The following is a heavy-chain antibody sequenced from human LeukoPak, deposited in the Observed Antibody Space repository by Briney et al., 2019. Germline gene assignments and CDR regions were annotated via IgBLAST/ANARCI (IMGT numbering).Heavy chain of an antibody. Sequence: PGGSLRLSCAASGFTFSSYWMHWVRQAPGKGLVWFSRISSDGITTTYADSVMGRFTISRDNAKNTLYLQMNSLRAEDTAVYYCLYGSGWYFDYWGQGTLVTVSS. CDR2: ISSDGITT. D-gene: IGHD6-19*01. J-gene: IGHJ4*02. CDR1: GFTFSSYW. CDR3: LYGSGWYFDY. V-gene: IGHV3-74*01.